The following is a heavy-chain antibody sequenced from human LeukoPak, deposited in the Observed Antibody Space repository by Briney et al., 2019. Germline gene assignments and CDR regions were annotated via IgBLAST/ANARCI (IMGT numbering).Heavy chain of an antibody. CDR1: GDSVTSGTYY. Sequence: SQTLSLTCSVSGDSVTSGTYYWTWIRQHPGKGLEWIGYIYYSGSTYYNPSLKSRVTISVDTSKNQFSLKLSSVTAADTAVYYCARNRYCSGGSCSENFDYWGQGTLVTVSS. CDR2: IYYSGST. J-gene: IGHJ4*02. V-gene: IGHV4-31*03. D-gene: IGHD2-15*01. CDR3: ARNRYCSGGSCSENFDY.